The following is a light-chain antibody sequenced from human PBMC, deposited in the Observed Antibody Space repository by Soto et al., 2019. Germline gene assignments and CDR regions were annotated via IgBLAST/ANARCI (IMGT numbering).Light chain of an antibody. J-gene: IGKJ1*01. CDR1: QSVSSNY. CDR3: QQYGSSGT. V-gene: IGKV3-20*01. CDR2: GAS. Sequence: TQSPATLSVSPGERATLSCRGSQSVSSNYLAWYQQSPGQAPRLLIYGASNRATGIPDRFSGSGSGTDFTLTISRLEPEDFAVYYCQQYGSSGTFGQGTTVDIK.